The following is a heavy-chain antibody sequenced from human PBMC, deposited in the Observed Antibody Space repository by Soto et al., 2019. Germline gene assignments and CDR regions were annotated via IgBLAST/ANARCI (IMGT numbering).Heavy chain of an antibody. Sequence: GASVKVSCKASGGTFSSYAISWVRQAPGQGLEWMGGIIPIFGTANYAQKFQGRVTITADESTSTAYMELSSLRSEDTAVYYCARNPEIRFLEWSRYNWFDPWGQGTLVTVSS. J-gene: IGHJ5*02. D-gene: IGHD3-3*01. CDR3: ARNPEIRFLEWSRYNWFDP. V-gene: IGHV1-69*13. CDR2: IIPIFGTA. CDR1: GGTFSSYA.